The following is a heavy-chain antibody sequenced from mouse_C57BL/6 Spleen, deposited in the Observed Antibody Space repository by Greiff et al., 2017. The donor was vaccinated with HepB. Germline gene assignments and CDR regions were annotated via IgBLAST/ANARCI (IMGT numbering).Heavy chain of an antibody. CDR1: GFTFSDYG. Sequence: DVQLVESGGGLVKPGGSLKLSCAASGFTFSDYGMHWVRQAPEKGLEWVAYISSGSSTIYYADTVKGRFTISRDNAKNTLFLQMTSLRSEDTAMYYCARQNWDWAMDYWGQGTSVTVSS. CDR2: ISSGSSTI. V-gene: IGHV5-17*01. J-gene: IGHJ4*01. CDR3: ARQNWDWAMDY. D-gene: IGHD4-1*01.